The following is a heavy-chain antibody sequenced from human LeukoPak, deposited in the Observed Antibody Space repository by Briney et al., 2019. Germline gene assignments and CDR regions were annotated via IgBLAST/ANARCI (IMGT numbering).Heavy chain of an antibody. J-gene: IGHJ2*01. CDR1: GGTFSSYA. CDR3: ARVGNGRDWYFDL. V-gene: IGHV1-69*13. D-gene: IGHD4-4*01. Sequence: SVKVSCKASGGTFSSYAISWVRQAPGQGLEWMGGIIPIFGTANYAQKFQGRVTITADESTSTAYTELSSLRSEDTAVYYCARVGNGRDWYFDLWGRGTLVTVSS. CDR2: IIPIFGTA.